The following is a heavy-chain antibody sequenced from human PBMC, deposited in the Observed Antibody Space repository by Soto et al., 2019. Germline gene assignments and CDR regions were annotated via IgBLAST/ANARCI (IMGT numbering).Heavy chain of an antibody. CDR2: IYYSGST. CDR3: ARDSETGGGPRDGDYVSGFDY. D-gene: IGHD4-17*01. Sequence: QVQLQESGPGLVKPSETLSLTCTVSGGSISSYYWSWIRQPPGKGLEWIGYIYYSGSTNYNPSLKSRVTISVDTSKNQFSLKLSSVTAADTAVYYCARDSETGGGPRDGDYVSGFDYWGQGTLVTVSS. V-gene: IGHV4-59*01. J-gene: IGHJ4*02. CDR1: GGSISSYY.